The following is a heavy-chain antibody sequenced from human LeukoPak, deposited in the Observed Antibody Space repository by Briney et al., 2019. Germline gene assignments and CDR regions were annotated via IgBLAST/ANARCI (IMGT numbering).Heavy chain of an antibody. D-gene: IGHD6-19*01. CDR2: ISGSGGST. CDR1: GFTFSDYY. Sequence: GGSLRLSCAASGFTFSDYYMSWIRQAPVKGLEWVSIISGSGGSTYYADSVKGRFTISRDNSKNTLYLQMNSLRAEDTAVYYCAVCHWHSSGCRNDYWGQGTLVTVSS. CDR3: AVCHWHSSGCRNDY. J-gene: IGHJ4*02. V-gene: IGHV3-23*01.